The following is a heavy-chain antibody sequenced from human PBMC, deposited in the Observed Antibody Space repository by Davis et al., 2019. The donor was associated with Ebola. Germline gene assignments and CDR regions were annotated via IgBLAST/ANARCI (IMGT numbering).Heavy chain of an antibody. D-gene: IGHD3-16*01. CDR3: ARDELGTFDL. CDR2: ISHDGSRR. CDR1: GFTSTNYA. Sequence: GESLKISCAASGFTSTNYAMHWVRKAPGKGLEWVAVISHDGSRRYYADFVKGRFTISRDNSTNTLYLQMNSLRADDAAVYYCARDELGTFDLWGEGTLVTVSS. V-gene: IGHV3-30*03. J-gene: IGHJ4*02.